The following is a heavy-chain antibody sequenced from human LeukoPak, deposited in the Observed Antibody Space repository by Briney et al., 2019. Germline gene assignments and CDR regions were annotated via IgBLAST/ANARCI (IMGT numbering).Heavy chain of an antibody. J-gene: IGHJ4*02. CDR3: ARGVVYPTWSGPHWSDY. D-gene: IGHD3-3*01. CDR1: GFTFSSYW. Sequence: GGSLRLSCAASGFTFSSYWMSGVRQAPGKGPEWVAHIKQDASQEDHVDSVKGRFTISRDNAKNSLYLQMNSLRAEDTAVYYCARGVVYPTWSGPHWSDYWGQGTLVTVSS. V-gene: IGHV3-7*01. CDR2: IKQDASQE.